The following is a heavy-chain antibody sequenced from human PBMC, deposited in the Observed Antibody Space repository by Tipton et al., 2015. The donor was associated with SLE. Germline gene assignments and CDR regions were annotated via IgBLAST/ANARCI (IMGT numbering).Heavy chain of an antibody. Sequence: TLSLTCTVSGCSISSGSYYWGWIRQPPGKGLEWIGRIYYSGRTYYNPSLKSRATISVDTSKNQLFLKVNSVTAADTAVYYCAGAGRDDAFDIWGQGTMVTVSS. CDR3: AGAGRDDAFDI. V-gene: IGHV4-39*07. CDR2: IYYSGRT. J-gene: IGHJ3*02. CDR1: GCSISSGSYY. D-gene: IGHD1-14*01.